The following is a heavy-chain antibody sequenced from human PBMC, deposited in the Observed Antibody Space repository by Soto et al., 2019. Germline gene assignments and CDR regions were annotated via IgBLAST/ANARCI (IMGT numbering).Heavy chain of an antibody. CDR1: GGTFSSYA. J-gene: IGHJ6*02. D-gene: IGHD3-3*01. CDR2: IIPIFGTA. V-gene: IGHV1-69*13. Sequence: GASVKVSCKASGGTFSSYAISWVRQAPGQGLEWMGGIIPIFGTANYAQKFQGRVTITADESTSTAYMELSSLRSEDTAVYYCARDYRGVVTLWGSYYYYGMDVWGQGTTVTVSS. CDR3: ARDYRGVVTLWGSYYYYGMDV.